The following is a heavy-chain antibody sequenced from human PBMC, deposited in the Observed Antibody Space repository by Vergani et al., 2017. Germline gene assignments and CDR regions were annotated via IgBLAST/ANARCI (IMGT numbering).Heavy chain of an antibody. CDR1: GYTFTGYF. CDR3: ARDFGWLRLSNWFDP. V-gene: IGHV1-2*02. Sequence: QVRLVQSGAEVKKPGASVKVSCKASGYTFTGYFIHWVRQAPGQGLEWMGWINPNSGGANYAQKFQGRVTMTRDMSISTAYMELSSLIIDDTAVYYCARDFGWLRLSNWFDPWGQGTLVTVSS. CDR2: INPNSGGA. D-gene: IGHD5-12*01. J-gene: IGHJ5*02.